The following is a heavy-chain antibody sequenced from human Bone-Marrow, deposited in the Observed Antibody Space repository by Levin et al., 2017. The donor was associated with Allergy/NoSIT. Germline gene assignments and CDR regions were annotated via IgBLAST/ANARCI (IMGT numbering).Heavy chain of an antibody. CDR1: GFTFSDDY. Sequence: PGGSLRLSCAVSGFTFSDDYMSWIRQAPGTGLEWVSYISTSSSYTNYAKSVKGRFTISRDDAKNSLYLQMNSLRPEDTAVYYCARVPWDYSSGTYYSDFWGQGTLVTVSS. D-gene: IGHD3-10*01. CDR2: ISTSSSYT. J-gene: IGHJ4*02. CDR3: ARVPWDYSSGTYYSDF. V-gene: IGHV3-11*05.